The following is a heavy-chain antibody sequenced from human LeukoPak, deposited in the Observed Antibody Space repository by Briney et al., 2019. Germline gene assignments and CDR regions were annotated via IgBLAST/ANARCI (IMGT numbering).Heavy chain of an antibody. J-gene: IGHJ6*03. Sequence: SETLSLTCTVSGGSISSSSYYWGWIRQPPGKGLEWIGSIYYSGSTYYNPSLKSRVTISVDTSKNQFSLKLSSVTAADTAVYYCARHGATTTRYYYYYYMDVWGKGTTVTVSS. CDR1: GGSISSSSYY. V-gene: IGHV4-39*01. CDR2: IYYSGST. D-gene: IGHD5-12*01. CDR3: ARHGATTTRYYYYYYMDV.